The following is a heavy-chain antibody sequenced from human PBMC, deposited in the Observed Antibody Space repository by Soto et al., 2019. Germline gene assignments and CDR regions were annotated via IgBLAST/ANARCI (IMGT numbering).Heavy chain of an antibody. CDR2: IYYSGST. CDR1: GGSISSGGYY. D-gene: IGHD4-17*01. Sequence: SETLSLTCTVSGGSISSGGYYWSWIRQHPGKGLEWIGYIYYSGSTYYNPSLKSRVTISVDTSKNQFSLKLSSVTAADTAVYYCARGPSYGDYLYYYYGMDVWGPGTTVTVSS. J-gene: IGHJ6*02. V-gene: IGHV4-31*03. CDR3: ARGPSYGDYLYYYYGMDV.